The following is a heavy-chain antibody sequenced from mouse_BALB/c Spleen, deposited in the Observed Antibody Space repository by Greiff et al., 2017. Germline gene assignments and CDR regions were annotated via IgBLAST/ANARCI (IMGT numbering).Heavy chain of an antibody. CDR2: IWSGGST. V-gene: IGHV2-2*02. CDR1: GFSLTSYG. J-gene: IGHJ3*01. D-gene: IGHD2-4*01. Sequence: QVHVKQSGPGLVQPSQSLSITCTVSGFSLTSYGVHWVRQSPGKGLEWLGVIWSGGSTDYNAAFISRLSISKDNSKSQVFFKMNSLQANDTAIYYCARKGVYDYETWFAYWGQGTLVTVSA. CDR3: ARKGVYDYETWFAY.